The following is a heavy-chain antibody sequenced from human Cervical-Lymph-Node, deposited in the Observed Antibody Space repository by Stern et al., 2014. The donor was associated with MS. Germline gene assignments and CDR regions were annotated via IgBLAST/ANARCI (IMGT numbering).Heavy chain of an antibody. D-gene: IGHD2-15*01. CDR2: IYPGDSDT. CDR1: GYTFTSYW. Sequence: EVQLEESGAKVKKPGESLKISCKGSGYTFTSYWIGWVRQMPGKGLEWMGIIYPGDSDTRYSPSFQGQVTISADPSISTASLQWSSLKASDTAVYYCARRYHGSCYDYWGQGILVTVSS. V-gene: IGHV5-51*01. J-gene: IGHJ4*02. CDR3: ARRYHGSCYDY.